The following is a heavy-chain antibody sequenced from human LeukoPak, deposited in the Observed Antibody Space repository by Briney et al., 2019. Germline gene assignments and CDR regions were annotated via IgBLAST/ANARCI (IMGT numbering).Heavy chain of an antibody. CDR2: ISWNSGNI. J-gene: IGHJ6*03. D-gene: IGHD6-6*01. CDR3: AKGEYSTSSGLYMDV. CDR1: GFTFSSYG. V-gene: IGHV3-9*03. Sequence: GGSLRLSCAASGFTFSSYGMHWVRQAPGKGLEWVSAISWNSGNIGYADSVKGRFTISRDNVKNSLYLQMNSLRAEDMALYYCAKGEYSTSSGLYMDVWGKGTTVTVSS.